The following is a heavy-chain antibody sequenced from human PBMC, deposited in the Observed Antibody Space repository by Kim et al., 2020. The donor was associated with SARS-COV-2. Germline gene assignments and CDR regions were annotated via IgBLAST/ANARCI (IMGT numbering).Heavy chain of an antibody. CDR2: IKQDGSEK. CDR1: GFTFSSYW. J-gene: IGHJ4*02. CDR3: ARSSEDIVVVVAATYY. V-gene: IGHV3-7*01. D-gene: IGHD2-15*01. Sequence: GGSLRLSCAASGFTFSSYWMSWVRQAPGKGLEWVANIKQDGSEKYYVDSVKGRFTISRDNAKNSLYLQMNSLRAEDTAVYYCARSSEDIVVVVAATYYWGQGTLVTVYS.